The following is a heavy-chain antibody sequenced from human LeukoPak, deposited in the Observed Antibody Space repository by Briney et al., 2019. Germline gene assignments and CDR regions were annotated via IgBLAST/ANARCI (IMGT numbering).Heavy chain of an antibody. J-gene: IGHJ3*02. CDR2: IYYSGST. Sequence: SETLSLTCTVSGGSISSSSYYWGWIRQPPGKGLEWIGSIYYSGSTYYKPSLKSRVTISVDTSKNQFSLKLSSVTAADTAVYYCARRRYCSSTSCDDAFDIWGQGTMVTVSS. CDR3: ARRRYCSSTSCDDAFDI. CDR1: GGSISSSSYY. D-gene: IGHD2-2*01. V-gene: IGHV4-39*01.